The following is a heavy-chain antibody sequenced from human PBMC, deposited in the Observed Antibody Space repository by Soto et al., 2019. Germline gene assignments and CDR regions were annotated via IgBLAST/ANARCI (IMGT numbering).Heavy chain of an antibody. Sequence: QVQLVQSGAEVKKPGASVKVSCKASGYTFTSYDINWVRQATGQGLEWMGWMNPNSGNTGYAQKFQGRLTMNRNTSISTASMELSSLRSEDTAVYYCARAPLRYCSGGSCYSTLGYWGQGTLVTVSS. J-gene: IGHJ4*02. D-gene: IGHD2-15*01. CDR2: MNPNSGNT. V-gene: IGHV1-8*01. CDR1: GYTFTSYD. CDR3: ARAPLRYCSGGSCYSTLGY.